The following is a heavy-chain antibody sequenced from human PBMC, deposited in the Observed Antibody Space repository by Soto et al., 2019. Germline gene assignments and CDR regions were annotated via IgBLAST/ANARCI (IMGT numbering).Heavy chain of an antibody. Sequence: EVQLVESGGGLVQPGRSLRLSCAASGFTFDDYAMHWVRQAPGKGLEWVSGISWNSGSIGYADSVKGRFTISRDNAKNSLYLQMNSLRAEDTALYYCASDTVAGLDYWGQGTLVTVSS. V-gene: IGHV3-9*01. CDR3: ASDTVAGLDY. CDR1: GFTFDDYA. CDR2: ISWNSGSI. J-gene: IGHJ4*02. D-gene: IGHD6-19*01.